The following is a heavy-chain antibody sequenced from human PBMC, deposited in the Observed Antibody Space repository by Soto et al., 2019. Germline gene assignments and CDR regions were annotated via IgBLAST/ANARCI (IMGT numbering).Heavy chain of an antibody. D-gene: IGHD1-1*01. Sequence: GGSLNPSCPAPGFPLSSYPITWVRQAPGKGLEWVSAIKSDGSGTSYADSVKGRFTISRDNSKNTLYLQMNSLRADDTAVYYCAKDLYDLDYWGQGTLVTVSS. CDR2: IKSDGSGT. CDR1: GFPLSSYP. CDR3: AKDLYDLDY. V-gene: IGHV3-23*01. J-gene: IGHJ4*02.